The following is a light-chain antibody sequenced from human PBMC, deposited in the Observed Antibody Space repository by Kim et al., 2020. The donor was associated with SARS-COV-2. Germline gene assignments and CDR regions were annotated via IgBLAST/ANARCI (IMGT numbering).Light chain of an antibody. V-gene: IGKV3-20*01. CDR3: HQFGSSPYT. CDR1: VGVYSRY. CDR2: GAS. Sequence: FSPGETATLSCRASVGVYSRYLAWYRRNPVQAPRLLIYGASTRATGIPYRFSGSGSGTDFTLTISRLEPEDFAVYYCHQFGSSPYTFGQGTKLEIK. J-gene: IGKJ2*01.